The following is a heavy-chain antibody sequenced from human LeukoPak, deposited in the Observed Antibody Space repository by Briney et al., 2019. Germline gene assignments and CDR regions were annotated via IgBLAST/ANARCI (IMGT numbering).Heavy chain of an antibody. J-gene: IGHJ5*02. CDR1: GYTFNGYF. Sequence: ASVKVSCKASGYTFNGYFLNWVRQAPGQGLEWMGWINPTTGDTRYSQKFQGRVTLTRDMSISTGYMELRRLKPDGTAVYYCARNYSDWSDPWGQGTLVTVSS. CDR3: ARNYSDWSDP. CDR2: INPTTGDT. V-gene: IGHV1-2*02. D-gene: IGHD4-11*01.